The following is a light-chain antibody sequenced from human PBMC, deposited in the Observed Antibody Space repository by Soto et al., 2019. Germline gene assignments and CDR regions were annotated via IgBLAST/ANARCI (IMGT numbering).Light chain of an antibody. CDR1: SSDVGSYNP. Sequence: QSVLTQPASVSGSPGQSITISCTGTSSDVGSYNPVSWYQQHPGKAPKLMIYEVSKRPSGVSNRFSGSKSGNTASLTISGLQAEDEADYYCCSYAGSSTYVFGTGTKVT. J-gene: IGLJ1*01. CDR3: CSYAGSSTYV. CDR2: EVS. V-gene: IGLV2-23*02.